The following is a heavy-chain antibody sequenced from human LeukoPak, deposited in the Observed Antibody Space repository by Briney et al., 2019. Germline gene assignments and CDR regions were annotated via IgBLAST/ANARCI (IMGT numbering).Heavy chain of an antibody. CDR3: ARGGYYGSGNDFRFDP. CDR1: VGSISSSYYY. J-gene: IGHJ5*02. D-gene: IGHD3-10*01. CDR2: IHYTGST. Sequence: TSETLSLTCSVSVGSISSSYYYWGWIRQPPGKGLEWIGYIHYTGSTNYNPSLKSRVTISVDTSKSQFSLKLSSVTAADTAIYYCARGGYYGSGNDFRFDPWGQGTLVTVSS. V-gene: IGHV4-61*05.